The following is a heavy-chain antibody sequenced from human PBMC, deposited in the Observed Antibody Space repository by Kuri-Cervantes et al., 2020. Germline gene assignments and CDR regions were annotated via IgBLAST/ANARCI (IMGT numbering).Heavy chain of an antibody. Sequence: SETLSLTCTVSGGSISSSSYYWGWIRQPPGKGLEWIGSIYYSGSTNYNPSLKSRVTISVDTSKNQFSLKLSSVTAADTAVYYCARDYGGNSLLTFLDYWGQGTLVTVSS. V-gene: IGHV4-39*07. CDR1: GGSISSSSYY. D-gene: IGHD4-23*01. J-gene: IGHJ4*02. CDR2: IYYSGST. CDR3: ARDYGGNSLLTFLDY.